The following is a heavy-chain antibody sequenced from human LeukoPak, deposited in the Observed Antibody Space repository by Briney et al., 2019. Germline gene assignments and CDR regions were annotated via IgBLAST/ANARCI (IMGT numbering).Heavy chain of an antibody. J-gene: IGHJ6*03. CDR1: GGSISSYY. Sequence: SETLSLTRTVSGGSISSYYWSWIRQPAGKGLEWIGRIYTSGSTNYNPSLKSRVTMSVDTSKNQFSLKLSSVTAADTAVYYCARVESGYSFRHYYYYMDVWGKGTTVTVSS. V-gene: IGHV4-4*07. CDR3: ARVESGYSFRHYYYYMDV. D-gene: IGHD3-3*01. CDR2: IYTSGST.